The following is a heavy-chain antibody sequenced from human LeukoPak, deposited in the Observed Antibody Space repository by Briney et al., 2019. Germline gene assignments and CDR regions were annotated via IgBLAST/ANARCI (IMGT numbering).Heavy chain of an antibody. D-gene: IGHD3-22*01. CDR1: GFTFSDYY. Sequence: PGGSLRLSCAASGFTFSDYYMSWIRQAPGKGLEWVSYISSSGSTIYYADSVKGRFTISRDNAKNSLYLQMNSLRAEDTAVYYCARKLDYYDSSAPLDYWGQGTLVTVSS. J-gene: IGHJ4*02. CDR3: ARKLDYYDSSAPLDY. V-gene: IGHV3-11*01. CDR2: ISSSGSTI.